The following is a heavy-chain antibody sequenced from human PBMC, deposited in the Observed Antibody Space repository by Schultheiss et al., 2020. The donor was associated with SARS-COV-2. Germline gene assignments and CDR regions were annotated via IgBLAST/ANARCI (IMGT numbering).Heavy chain of an antibody. CDR3: ARQLSSGWYGYYFDY. J-gene: IGHJ4*02. Sequence: SETLSLTCTVSGGSISSYYWSWIRQPPGKGLEWIGNIYYSGGTYYNPSLKSRVTISVDTSKNQFSLKLSSVTAADTAVYYCARQLSSGWYGYYFDYWGQGTLVTVSS. CDR2: IYYSGGT. CDR1: GGSISSYY. V-gene: IGHV4-59*01. D-gene: IGHD6-19*01.